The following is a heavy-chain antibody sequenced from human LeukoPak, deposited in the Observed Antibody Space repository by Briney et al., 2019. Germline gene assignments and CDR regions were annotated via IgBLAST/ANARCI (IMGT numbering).Heavy chain of an antibody. V-gene: IGHV6-1*01. CDR2: TYYRSKWYS. D-gene: IGHD3-16*02. J-gene: IGHJ4*02. CDR3: ARQIRYDYVWGSYRIDYFDH. CDR1: GDSVSRNTAG. Sequence: SQTLSLTCAISGDSVSRNTAGWNWIRQSPSRGLEWLGRTYYRSKWYSDFAPSVRNRITINPDTSKNQFSLKLRSVTAADTAVYHCARQIRYDYVWGSYRIDYFDHWGQGTLVTVSS.